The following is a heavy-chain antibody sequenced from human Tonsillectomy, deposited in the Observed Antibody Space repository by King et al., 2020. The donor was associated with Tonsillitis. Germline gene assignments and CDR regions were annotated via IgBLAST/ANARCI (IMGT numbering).Heavy chain of an antibody. V-gene: IGHV5-51*01. J-gene: IGHJ4*02. CDR2: IYPGDSDT. Sequence: VQLVESGAEVKKPGESLKISCKASGYIFTSYWIGWVRQMPGKGLEWMGMIYPGDSDTRYSPSFQGHVTITADKSISTAYLHWSRLKASDTAIYYCARRGYGGYPLDHWGQGTLVTVSS. CDR1: GYIFTSYW. CDR3: ARRGYGGYPLDH. D-gene: IGHD4-17*01.